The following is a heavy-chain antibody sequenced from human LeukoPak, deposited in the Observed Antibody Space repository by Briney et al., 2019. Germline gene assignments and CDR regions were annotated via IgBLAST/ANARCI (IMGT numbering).Heavy chain of an antibody. J-gene: IGHJ5*02. CDR2: IYHSGST. CDR1: GGSISSSNW. CDR3: ARVSSNYDFWSGYYYNWFDP. D-gene: IGHD3-3*01. Sequence: SGTLSLTCAVSGGSISSSNWWSWVRQPPGKGLEWIGEIYHSGSTNYNPSLKSRVTISVDKSKNQFSLKLSSVTAADTAVYYCARVSSNYDFWSGYYYNWFDPWGQGTLVTVSS. V-gene: IGHV4-4*02.